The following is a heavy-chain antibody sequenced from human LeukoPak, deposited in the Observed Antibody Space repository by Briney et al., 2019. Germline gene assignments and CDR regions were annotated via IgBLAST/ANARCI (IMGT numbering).Heavy chain of an antibody. J-gene: IGHJ4*02. CDR3: ARHLYSSSWYYFDY. V-gene: IGHV4-39*01. D-gene: IGHD6-13*01. CDR2: IYYSGST. Sequence: SETLSLTCTVSGGSISSSSYYWGWIRQPPGKGLEWIGSIYYSGSTYYNPSLKSRVTISVDTSQNQFSLKLSSVTAADTAVYYCARHLYSSSWYYFDYWGQGTLVTVSS. CDR1: GGSISSSSYY.